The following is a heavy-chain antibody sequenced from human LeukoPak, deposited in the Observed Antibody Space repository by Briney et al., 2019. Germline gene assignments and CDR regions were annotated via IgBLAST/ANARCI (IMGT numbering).Heavy chain of an antibody. V-gene: IGHV1-2*02. Sequence: ASVKVSCKTSGYTVTGYYIHWVRQAPGPGLEWMGWITPNSDGTDYAQKFQGRVTMTRDTSITTAYMELSSLRSDDTAVYYCARSPIGLGFFDYWGQGTLVTVSS. CDR1: GYTVTGYY. CDR2: ITPNSDGT. J-gene: IGHJ4*02. CDR3: ARSPIGLGFFDY. D-gene: IGHD7-27*01.